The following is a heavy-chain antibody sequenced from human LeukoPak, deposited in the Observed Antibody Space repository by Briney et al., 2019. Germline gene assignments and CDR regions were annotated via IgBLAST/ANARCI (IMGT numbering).Heavy chain of an antibody. CDR2: FDPEDGET. CDR1: GYTLTELS. CDR3: ATVKVEYSSSLNWFDP. J-gene: IGHJ5*02. D-gene: IGHD6-6*01. V-gene: IGHV1-24*01. Sequence: GASVKVSCKVSGYTLTELSMHWVRQAPGKGLEWMGGFDPEDGETIYAQKFQGRVTMTEDTSTDTAYMELSSLRSEDTAVYYCATVKVEYSSSLNWFDPWGQGTLVTVSS.